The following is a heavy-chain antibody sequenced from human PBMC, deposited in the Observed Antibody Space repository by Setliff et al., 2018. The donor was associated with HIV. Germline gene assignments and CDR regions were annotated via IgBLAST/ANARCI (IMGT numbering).Heavy chain of an antibody. CDR1: GFTVSTYY. V-gene: IGHV3-66*02. Sequence: GGSLRLSCAASGFTVSTYYMTWVRQAPGKGLEWVSTIYSGGSTYHADSVKGRFTLSRDNSKSTLYLQLNSLRPEDTAVYYCARARLYNSALDYWGQGTLVTVSS. J-gene: IGHJ4*02. CDR3: ARARLYNSALDY. D-gene: IGHD3-10*01. CDR2: IYSGGST.